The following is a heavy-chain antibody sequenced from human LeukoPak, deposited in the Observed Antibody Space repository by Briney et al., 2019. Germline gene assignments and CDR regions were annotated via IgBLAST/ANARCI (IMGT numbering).Heavy chain of an antibody. CDR1: GYYISSGYY. CDR3: ARRTRDCGSISCYHDY. CDR2: IYHTGST. V-gene: IGHV4-38-2*02. D-gene: IGHD2-2*01. J-gene: IGHJ4*02. Sequence: SETLSLTCTVSGYYISSGYYWGWIRQPPGKGLDWIGSIYHTGSTYYIPSLKSRVTISVDTSKNQFSLKLNSVTAADTAVYYCARRTRDCGSISCYHDYWGQGTLVTVSS.